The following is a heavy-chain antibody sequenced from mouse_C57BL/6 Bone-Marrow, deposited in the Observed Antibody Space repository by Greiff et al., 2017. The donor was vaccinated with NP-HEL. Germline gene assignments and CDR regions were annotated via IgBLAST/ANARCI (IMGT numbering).Heavy chain of an antibody. Sequence: QVQLQQSGAELVKPGASVKLSCKASGYTFTSYWMQWVKQRPGQGLEWIGEIDPSDSYTNYNQKFKGKATLTVDTSSSTAYMQLSSLTSEDSAVYYCARSHFTYYFDYWGQGTTLTVSS. CDR2: IDPSDSYT. CDR1: GYTFTSYW. CDR3: ARSHFTYYFDY. V-gene: IGHV1-50*01. J-gene: IGHJ2*01.